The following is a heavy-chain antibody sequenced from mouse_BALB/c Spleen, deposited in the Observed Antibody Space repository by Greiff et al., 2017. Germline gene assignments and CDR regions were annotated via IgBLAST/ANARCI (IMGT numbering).Heavy chain of an antibody. V-gene: IGHV7-3*02. J-gene: IGHJ3*01. Sequence: EVKLVESGGGLVQPGGSLRLSCATSGFTFTDYYMSWVRQPPGKALEWLGFIRNKANGYTTEYSASVKGRFTISRDNSQSILYLQMNTLRAEDSATYYCARVIGYDGGFAYWGQGTLVTVSA. D-gene: IGHD2-2*01. CDR1: GFTFTDYY. CDR3: ARVIGYDGGFAY. CDR2: IRNKANGYTT.